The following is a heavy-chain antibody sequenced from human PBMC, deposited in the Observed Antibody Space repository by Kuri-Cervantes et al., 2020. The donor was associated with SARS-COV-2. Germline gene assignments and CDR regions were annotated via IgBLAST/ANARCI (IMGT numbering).Heavy chain of an antibody. CDR3: ARDLFGGGGYYYGMDV. CDR2: IYAGGGT. Sequence: GESLKISCAASGFIVSSSYMSWVRQAPGKGLEWVSIIYAGGGTYYADSVKGRFTISRDNSKNTLYLQMNSLRAEDTAVYYCARDLFGGGGYYYGMDVWGQGTTVTVSS. D-gene: IGHD3-10*01. CDR1: GFIVSSSY. J-gene: IGHJ6*02. V-gene: IGHV3-66*02.